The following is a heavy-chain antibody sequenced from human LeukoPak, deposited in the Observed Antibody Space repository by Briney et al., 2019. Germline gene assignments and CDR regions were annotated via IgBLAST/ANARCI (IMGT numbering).Heavy chain of an antibody. D-gene: IGHD3-3*01. CDR3: AAVGEWLSNAFNT. CDR1: GYTFSIAW. J-gene: IGHJ3*02. CDR2: IKSRGDGETR. Sequence: GGSLRLSCAASGYTFSIAWMSWVRQAPGKGLEWVGRIKSRGDGETRDYAAPVKDRFIISRDDSKNTLYLQMNSLRTEDTAIYYCAAVGEWLSNAFNTWGQGTMVTVSA. V-gene: IGHV3-15*01.